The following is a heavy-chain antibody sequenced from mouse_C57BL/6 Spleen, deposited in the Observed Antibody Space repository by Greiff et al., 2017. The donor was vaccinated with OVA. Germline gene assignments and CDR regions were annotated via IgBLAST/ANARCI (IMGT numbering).Heavy chain of an antibody. V-gene: IGHV1-81*01. CDR2: IYPRSGNT. J-gene: IGHJ2*01. Sequence: VQLQQSGAELARPGASVKLSCKASGYTFTSYGISWVKQRTGQGLEWIGEIYPRSGNTYYNEKFKGKATLTADKSSSTAYMELRSLTSEDSAVYFCAREGYGSSSYYFDYWGQGTTLTVSS. D-gene: IGHD1-1*01. CDR1: GYTFTSYG. CDR3: AREGYGSSSYYFDY.